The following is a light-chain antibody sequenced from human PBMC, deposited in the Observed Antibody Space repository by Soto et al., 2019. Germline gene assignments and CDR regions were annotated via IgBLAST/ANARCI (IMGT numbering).Light chain of an antibody. CDR1: QSVFYTSKNKNY. V-gene: IGKV4-1*01. CDR2: WAS. J-gene: IGKJ1*01. CDR3: QQYYTTPTWT. Sequence: DIVMTQSPESLAVSLGERATINCKSSQSVFYTSKNKNYLAWYQQKPGQPPKLLIYWASTRESGVPDRFSGSGSGTDFTLTISSLQAEDVAVYYCQQYYTTPTWTFGQGTKVEIK.